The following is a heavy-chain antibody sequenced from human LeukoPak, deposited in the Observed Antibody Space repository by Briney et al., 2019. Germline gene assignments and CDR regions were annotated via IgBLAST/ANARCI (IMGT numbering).Heavy chain of an antibody. CDR2: IHTSGTT. CDR3: PRGNNYDGRGRNWFVY. CDR1: GGPMSDYF. D-gene: IGHD4-23*01. V-gene: IGHV4-4*07. Sequence: SETLALLRTVSGGPMSDYFWRCIRQSAGTGLEWLGRIHTSGTTWYNPSLKSRVTLSVDASKNQFSLGLTSVHAPATGVYHCPRGNNYDGRGRNWFVYRGQRSLVTVSS. J-gene: IGHJ5*01.